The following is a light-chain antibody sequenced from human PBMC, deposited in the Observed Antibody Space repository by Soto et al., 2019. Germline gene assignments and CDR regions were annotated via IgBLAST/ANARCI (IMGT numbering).Light chain of an antibody. CDR2: TAG. V-gene: IGLV1-44*01. Sequence: QSVLTQPLSVSASPGQRVTISCSGGSSNIGSNTVAWYQHLPGTAPPRLIFTAGQRPSGVPGRFSGSKSGTSASLAISGLQAEDEGDYYCSALDNSLNGYVFGPGTKLTGL. CDR3: SALDNSLNGYV. CDR1: SSNIGSNT. J-gene: IGLJ1*01.